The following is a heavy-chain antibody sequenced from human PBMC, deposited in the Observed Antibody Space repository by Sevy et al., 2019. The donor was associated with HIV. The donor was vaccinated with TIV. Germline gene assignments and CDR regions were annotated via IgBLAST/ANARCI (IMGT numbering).Heavy chain of an antibody. J-gene: IGHJ4*02. CDR2: FSGSGGST. D-gene: IGHD5-18*01. V-gene: IGHV3-23*01. CDR3: AKGYSYGYLGY. Sequence: GGSLRLSCAASGFTFSSYAMSWVRQAPGKGLEWVSGFSGSGGSTYYADSVKGRFTISRDNSKNTLYLQMNSLRAEDTAVYYCAKGYSYGYLGYWGQGTLVTVSS. CDR1: GFTFSSYA.